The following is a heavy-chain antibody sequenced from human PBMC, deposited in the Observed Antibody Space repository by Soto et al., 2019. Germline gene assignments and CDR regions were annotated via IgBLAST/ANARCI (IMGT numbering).Heavy chain of an antibody. D-gene: IGHD4-17*01. CDR1: GFTFSSYA. V-gene: IGHV3-23*01. CDR2: ISGSGGST. J-gene: IGHJ5*02. CDR3: AKYSYGDNAYNSLGP. Sequence: GGSLRLSCAASGFTFSSYAMSWVRQAPGKGLEWVSAISGSGGSTYYADSVKGRFTISRDNSKNTLYLQMTSLSAEDTAVYSCAKYSYGDNAYNSLGPWGQGTLVTAPQ.